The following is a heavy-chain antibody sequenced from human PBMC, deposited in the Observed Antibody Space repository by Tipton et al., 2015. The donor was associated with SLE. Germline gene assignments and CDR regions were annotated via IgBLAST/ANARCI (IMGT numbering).Heavy chain of an antibody. CDR3: AKDRGRTTMLTSFDY. Sequence: QLVQSGGGVVQPGRSLRLSCAASGFTFSSYGIHWVRQAPGKGLEWVALISFDESNEYYADSVKGRFTISRDNSKNTLYLQMNSLRAEDTAVYYCAKDRGRTTMLTSFDYWGQGTLVTVSS. CDR1: GFTFSSYG. CDR2: ISFDESNE. J-gene: IGHJ4*02. D-gene: IGHD1-7*01. V-gene: IGHV3-30*18.